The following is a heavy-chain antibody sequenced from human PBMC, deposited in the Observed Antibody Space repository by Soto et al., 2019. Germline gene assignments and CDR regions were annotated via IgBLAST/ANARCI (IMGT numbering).Heavy chain of an antibody. D-gene: IGHD1-26*01. V-gene: IGHV3-23*01. J-gene: IGHJ4*02. CDR1: GFTFSSYA. Sequence: GGSLRLSCAASGFTFSSYAMSWVRQAPGKGLGWVSGISGSGGSTYYADSVKGRFTISRDNSKNTLFLQMNSLRAEDTAVYYCAKLRGSGSYSNFDYWGQGTLVTVSS. CDR2: ISGSGGST. CDR3: AKLRGSGSYSNFDY.